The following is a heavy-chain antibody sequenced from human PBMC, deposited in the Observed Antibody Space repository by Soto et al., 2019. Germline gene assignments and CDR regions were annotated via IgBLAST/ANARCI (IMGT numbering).Heavy chain of an antibody. D-gene: IGHD3-10*01. Sequence: EVQLVESGGGLVRPGGSLRPSFAASGSPFILYSMSWVRQAPGKGREWVSYISRSSTGIHYADSVKGRFTISRDDATNSMHLQMNSLRDGDTAVYYCARAVTWGLDVWGQGTTVSISS. CDR2: ISRSSTGI. CDR1: GSPFILYS. J-gene: IGHJ6*02. V-gene: IGHV3-48*02. CDR3: ARAVTWGLDV.